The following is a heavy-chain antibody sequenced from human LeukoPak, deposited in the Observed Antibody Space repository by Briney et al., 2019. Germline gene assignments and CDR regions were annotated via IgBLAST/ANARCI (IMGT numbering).Heavy chain of an antibody. D-gene: IGHD1-1*01. CDR3: AAPPPGYSFSNHYYYMDV. J-gene: IGHJ6*03. Sequence: SVKVSCKPSGGTINDYAICWVRQAPGQGLEWMARIIPIFGTINYAQNFQDRLTLSADKSTNTAHMELSSLRFDDTAIYYCAAPPPGYSFSNHYYYMDVWGKGTSAIVSS. V-gene: IGHV1-69*06. CDR1: GGTINDYA. CDR2: IIPIFGTI.